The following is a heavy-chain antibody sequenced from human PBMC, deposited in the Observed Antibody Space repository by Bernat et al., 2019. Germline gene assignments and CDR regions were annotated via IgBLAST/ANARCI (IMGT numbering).Heavy chain of an antibody. D-gene: IGHD3-10*01. CDR3: ATWRGSGNYYDY. Sequence: QVQLVESGGGVVQSGKSLRLSCAVSGVTFRNYGMHWGRQAPGKGLEWVAVIWYDGSQKYYADSVEDRFTISRDNSKNTLYLQMNSLRVEDTAMYHCATWRGSGNYYDYWGQGTLVTVSS. CDR1: GVTFRNYG. J-gene: IGHJ4*02. V-gene: IGHV3-33*01. CDR2: IWYDGSQK.